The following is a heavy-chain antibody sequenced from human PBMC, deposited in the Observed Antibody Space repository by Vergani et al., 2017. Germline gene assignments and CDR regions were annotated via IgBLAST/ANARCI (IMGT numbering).Heavy chain of an antibody. CDR3: ARDGPYYDVWSGYSQYKWFVP. Sequence: QVQLQESGPGLVKPSQTLSLTCTVSGGSFSTGGQSWTWLRQSAGKGLEWIGRIYTSGATNYNPSLRSRAIMSVDASKKQFSLKLRSVSAADTAVYYCARDGPYYDVWSGYSQYKWFVPWGQGTLVTVSS. CDR2: IYTSGAT. CDR1: GGSFSTGGQS. D-gene: IGHD3-3*01. V-gene: IGHV4-61*02. J-gene: IGHJ5*02.